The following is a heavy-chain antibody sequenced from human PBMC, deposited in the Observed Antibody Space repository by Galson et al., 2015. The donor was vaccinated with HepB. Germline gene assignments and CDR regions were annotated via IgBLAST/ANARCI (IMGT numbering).Heavy chain of an antibody. Sequence: SVKVSCKASGGTFSSYAISWVRQAPGQGLEWMGGIIPIFGTANYAQKFQGRVTITADKSTSTAYMELSSLRSEDTAVYYCARVDTMIVVVIPRPVFYGMDVWGQGTTVTVSS. V-gene: IGHV1-69*06. CDR3: ARVDTMIVVVIPRPVFYGMDV. D-gene: IGHD3-22*01. CDR1: GGTFSSYA. CDR2: IIPIFGTA. J-gene: IGHJ6*02.